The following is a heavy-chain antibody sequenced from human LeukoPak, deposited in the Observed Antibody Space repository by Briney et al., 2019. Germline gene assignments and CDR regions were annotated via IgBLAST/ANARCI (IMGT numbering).Heavy chain of an antibody. V-gene: IGHV4-59*01. CDR3: ARESYYGSGSPIDY. CDR1: GGSFSGYY. D-gene: IGHD3-10*01. Sequence: PSETLSLTCAVYGGSFSGYYWSWIRQPPGKGLEWIGYIYYSGSTNYNPSLKSRVTISVDTSKNQFSLKLSSVTAADTAVYYCARESYYGSGSPIDYWGQGTLVTVSS. J-gene: IGHJ4*02. CDR2: IYYSGST.